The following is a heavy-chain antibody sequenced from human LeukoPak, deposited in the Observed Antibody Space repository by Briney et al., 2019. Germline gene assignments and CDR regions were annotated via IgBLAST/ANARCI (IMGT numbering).Heavy chain of an antibody. Sequence: SGTLSLTCAVSGGSISSGNWWSWVRQPPGKGLEWIGYISYSGSTNYDPSLKSRVTISVDTSKNQFSLKLSSVTAADTAVYYCARAGSSSLPLLFWGQGTLVTVSS. D-gene: IGHD6-13*01. CDR1: GGSISSGNW. V-gene: IGHV4-4*02. CDR2: ISYSGST. CDR3: ARAGSSSLPLLF. J-gene: IGHJ4*02.